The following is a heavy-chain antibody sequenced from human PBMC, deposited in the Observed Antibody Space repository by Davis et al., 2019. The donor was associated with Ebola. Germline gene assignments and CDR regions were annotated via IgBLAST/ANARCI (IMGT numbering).Heavy chain of an antibody. D-gene: IGHD6-19*01. CDR1: GYTFSNYW. CDR3: GRHPSGRTPNWFDP. Sequence: GESLKISCQGLGYTFSNYWIGWLRQIPGEGLELMGIIFPDDSDTSYSPSFEGRVTISVDKSINTAYLQWTSLKTSDTAIYYCGRHPSGRTPNWFDPWGQGTLVTVSS. CDR2: IFPDDSDT. V-gene: IGHV5-51*01. J-gene: IGHJ5*02.